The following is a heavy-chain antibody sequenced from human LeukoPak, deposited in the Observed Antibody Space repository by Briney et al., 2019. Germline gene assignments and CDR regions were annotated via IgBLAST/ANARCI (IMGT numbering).Heavy chain of an antibody. D-gene: IGHD3-9*01. J-gene: IGHJ5*02. CDR1: GGTFSSYA. Sequence: SVKVSCKASGGTFSSYAISWVRQAPGQGLEWMGRIIPILGIANYAQKFQGRVTITADKSTSTAYMELSSLRSEDTAVYYCARGPISDEGYDILTGYYPAWGQGTLVTVSS. CDR3: ARGPISDEGYDILTGYYPA. CDR2: IIPILGIA. V-gene: IGHV1-69*04.